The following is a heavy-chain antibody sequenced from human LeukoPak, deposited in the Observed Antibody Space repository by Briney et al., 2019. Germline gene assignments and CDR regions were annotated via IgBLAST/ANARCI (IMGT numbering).Heavy chain of an antibody. CDR1: GYTFTSYG. D-gene: IGHD6-19*01. Sequence: ASVKVSCKASGYTFTSYGISWVRQAPGQGLEWMGIINPSGGSTSYAQKFQGRVTMTRDMSTSTVYMELSSLRSEDTAVYYCARDLGSSGWSGSDYYYYYYMDVWGKGTTVTVSS. J-gene: IGHJ6*03. V-gene: IGHV1-46*01. CDR2: INPSGGST. CDR3: ARDLGSSGWSGSDYYYYYYMDV.